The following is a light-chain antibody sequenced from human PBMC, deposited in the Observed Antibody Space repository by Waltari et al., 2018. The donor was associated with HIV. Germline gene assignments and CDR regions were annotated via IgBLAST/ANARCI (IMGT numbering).Light chain of an antibody. J-gene: IGLJ3*02. CDR3: GTWDSSVSAGV. CDR1: TSNIGNNY. V-gene: IGLV1-51*01. Sequence: QSVLTQPPSVSAAPGHKVTISCSGSTSNIGNNYVSWYHQTPETAPKLIIYDNNKRPSVIPDRFSGSKSGTAATLAITGLQTGDEADDFCGTWDSSVSAGVFGGGTKLTVL. CDR2: DNN.